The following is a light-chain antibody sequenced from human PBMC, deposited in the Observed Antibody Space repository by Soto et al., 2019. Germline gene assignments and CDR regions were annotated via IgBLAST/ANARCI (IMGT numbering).Light chain of an antibody. CDR1: SSDIGGYNS. V-gene: IGLV2-14*03. Sequence: QSALTQPASVSGSPGQSITISCTGTSSDIGGYNSVSWYQQHPGKAPKLMISAVSNRPSGVSDRFSGSKSGNTASLTISGLQAEHGADYYCSSFTSSITYVFGTGTKLTVL. CDR2: AVS. CDR3: SSFTSSITYV. J-gene: IGLJ1*01.